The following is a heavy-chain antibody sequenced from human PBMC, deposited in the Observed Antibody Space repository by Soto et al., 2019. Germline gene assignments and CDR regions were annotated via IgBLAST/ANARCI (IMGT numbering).Heavy chain of an antibody. J-gene: IGHJ4*02. CDR3: ARHIMVATIRRAFDF. V-gene: IGHV3-11*01. D-gene: IGHD5-12*01. CDR1: GFTFSDYY. Sequence: GGSLRLSCAASGFTFSDYYMSWIRQAPGKGLEWVSYISSSGSTIYYADSVKGRFTISRDNAKNSLYLQMNSLRAEDTAVYYCARHIMVATIRRAFDFWGQGTLVTVSS. CDR2: ISSSGSTI.